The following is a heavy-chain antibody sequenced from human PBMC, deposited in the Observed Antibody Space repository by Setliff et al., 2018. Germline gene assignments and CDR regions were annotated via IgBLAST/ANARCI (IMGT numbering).Heavy chain of an antibody. J-gene: IGHJ6*02. CDR1: GYTFISYD. D-gene: IGHD6-13*01. CDR3: ARRRSSSWYRPYYGMDV. Sequence: ASVKVSCKASGYTFISYDISWVRQAPGQGLEWMGWMNPNSGNTGYAQKFQGRVTMTRNTSISTAYMKLSSLRSEDTAVYYCARRRSSSWYRPYYGMDVWGQGTTVTVSS. CDR2: MNPNSGNT. V-gene: IGHV1-8*01.